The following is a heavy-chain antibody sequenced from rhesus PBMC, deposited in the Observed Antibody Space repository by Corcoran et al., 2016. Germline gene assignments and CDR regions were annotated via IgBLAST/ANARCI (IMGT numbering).Heavy chain of an antibody. D-gene: IGHD6-31*01. J-gene: IGHJ4*01. Sequence: QVQLQESGPGLVKPSETLSLPCTVSGASISSYWWSWIRQPPGKGLGWIGGINGNSGNTTYDPSLKSRVTISRDTSKNQFSLRLTSVTAADTAVYYCAIEASSGLATDYWGQGVLVTVSS. V-gene: IGHV4-80*01. CDR1: GASISSYW. CDR2: INGNSGNT. CDR3: AIEASSGLATDY.